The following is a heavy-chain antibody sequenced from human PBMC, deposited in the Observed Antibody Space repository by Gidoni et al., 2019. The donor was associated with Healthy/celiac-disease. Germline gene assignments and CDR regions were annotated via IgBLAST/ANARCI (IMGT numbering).Heavy chain of an antibody. Sequence: QVQLVESGGGLVKPGGALRLSCAAAGFTFSDYYSSWIRQAPGKGLEWVSYISSSSSYTNYADSVKGRFTISRDNAKNSLYLQMNSLRAEDTAVYYCARAFSSSSPFDYWGQGTLVTVSS. D-gene: IGHD6-13*01. CDR3: ARAFSSSSPFDY. CDR1: GFTFSDYY. CDR2: ISSSSSYT. J-gene: IGHJ4*02. V-gene: IGHV3-11*05.